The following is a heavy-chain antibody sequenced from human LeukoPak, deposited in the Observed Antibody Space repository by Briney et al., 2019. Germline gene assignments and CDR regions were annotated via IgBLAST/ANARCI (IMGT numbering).Heavy chain of an antibody. Sequence: GASVKVSCKTSESIFSGSFIHWVRQAPGQGLEWMGWMKPENGGTHYAQKFKDRVTLTRDTSVSTGNMELTRLRSGDTAVYYCVLTTFYYDSGTMNYNWYEPWGQGTLLTVSS. CDR1: ESIFSGSF. V-gene: IGHV1-2*02. CDR2: MKPENGGT. D-gene: IGHD3-10*01. J-gene: IGHJ5*02. CDR3: VLTTFYYDSGTMNYNWYEP.